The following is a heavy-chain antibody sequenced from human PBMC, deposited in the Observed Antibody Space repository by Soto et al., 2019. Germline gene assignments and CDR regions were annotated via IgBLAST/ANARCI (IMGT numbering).Heavy chain of an antibody. CDR2: IYNSGRY. J-gene: IGHJ4*02. CDR3: ARTLPNRQLFDS. D-gene: IGHD1-1*01. CDR1: GGFI. V-gene: IGHV4-59*01. Sequence: TSETLSLTCTVSGGFIWGWIRQSPDKGLEWIGYIYNSGRYNYNPSLESRLTISIDTSKNQFSLRPASVTAADTAVYYCARTLPNRQLFDSWSQGTLVTVSS.